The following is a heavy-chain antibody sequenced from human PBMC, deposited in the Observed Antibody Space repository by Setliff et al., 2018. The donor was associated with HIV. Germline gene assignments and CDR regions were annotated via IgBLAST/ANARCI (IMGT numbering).Heavy chain of an antibody. J-gene: IGHJ6*03. Sequence: SETLSLTCTVSGGSISSHYWSWIRQPPGKGLEWIGEINHSGSTNYKPSLKSRVTMSVDTSKNQFSLKLGSVTAADTAVYYCARAYGDYGHYYYYLDVWGKGTTVTVSS. CDR3: ARAYGDYGHYYYYLDV. CDR2: INHSGST. D-gene: IGHD4-17*01. V-gene: IGHV4-34*01. CDR1: GGSISSHY.